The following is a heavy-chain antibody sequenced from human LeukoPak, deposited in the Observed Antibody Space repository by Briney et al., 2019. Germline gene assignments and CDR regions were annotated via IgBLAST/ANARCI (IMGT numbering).Heavy chain of an antibody. Sequence: GGSLRLSCAASGFTFSSYAISWVRQAPGKGLEWVSAISGSGGSTYYADSVKGRFTISRDNSKNTPYLQMNSLRAEDTAVYYCAKGCRHYDFWSGYYPTDLFYFDYWGQGTLVTVSS. CDR3: AKGCRHYDFWSGYYPTDLFYFDY. CDR2: ISGSGGST. V-gene: IGHV3-23*01. CDR1: GFTFSSYA. J-gene: IGHJ4*02. D-gene: IGHD3-3*01.